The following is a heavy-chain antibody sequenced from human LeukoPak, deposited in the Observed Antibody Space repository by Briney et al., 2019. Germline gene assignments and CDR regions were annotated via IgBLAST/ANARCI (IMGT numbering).Heavy chain of an antibody. CDR3: ARDRPGAGYMDV. D-gene: IGHD6-19*01. V-gene: IGHV1-2*02. Sequence: ASVKVSCKASGYTFTGYYMHRVRQAPGQGLEWMGWINPNSGGTNYAQKFQGRVTMTRDTSISTAYMELSRLRSDDTAVYYCARDRPGAGYMDVWGKGTTVTVS. CDR2: INPNSGGT. J-gene: IGHJ6*03. CDR1: GYTFTGYY.